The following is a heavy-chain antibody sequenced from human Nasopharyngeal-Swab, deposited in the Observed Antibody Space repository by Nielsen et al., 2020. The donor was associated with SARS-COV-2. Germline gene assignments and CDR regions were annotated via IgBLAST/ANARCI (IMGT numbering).Heavy chain of an antibody. CDR3: AKELLYCSGGSCYRYYSGMDV. CDR1: GFTFSSYA. Sequence: GESLKISCAASGFTFSSYAMSWVRQAPGKGLEWVSAISGSGGSTYYADSVKGRFTISRDNSKNTLYLQMNSLRAEDTAVYYCAKELLYCSGGSCYRYYSGMDVWGQGTTVTVSS. CDR2: ISGSGGST. D-gene: IGHD2-15*01. V-gene: IGHV3-23*01. J-gene: IGHJ6*02.